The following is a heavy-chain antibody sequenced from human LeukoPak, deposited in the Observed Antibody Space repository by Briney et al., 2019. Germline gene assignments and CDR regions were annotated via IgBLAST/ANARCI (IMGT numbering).Heavy chain of an antibody. Sequence: GASVKVSCKASGGTFSSYAISWVRQAPGQGLEWVGGIIPIFGTANYAQKFQGRVTITADESTSTAYMELSSLRSEDTAVYYCARSGYSYGYENYYYGMDVWGQGTTVTVSS. CDR1: GGTFSSYA. D-gene: IGHD5-18*01. CDR3: ARSGYSYGYENYYYGMDV. V-gene: IGHV1-69*13. CDR2: IIPIFGTA. J-gene: IGHJ6*02.